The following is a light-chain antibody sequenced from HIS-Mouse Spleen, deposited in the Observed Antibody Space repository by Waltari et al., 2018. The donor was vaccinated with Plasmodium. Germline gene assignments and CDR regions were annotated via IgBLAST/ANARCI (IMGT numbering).Light chain of an antibody. V-gene: IGLV3-19*01. CDR2: GKN. Sequence: PAVSVALGQTVRITCQGDSLSSYYASWYQQKPGQAPVLVIYGKNNRPSGIPDRFSGSSSGNTASLTITGAQAEDEADYYCNSRDSSGNHLVFGGGTKLTVL. CDR1: SLSSYY. J-gene: IGLJ2*01. CDR3: NSRDSSGNHLV.